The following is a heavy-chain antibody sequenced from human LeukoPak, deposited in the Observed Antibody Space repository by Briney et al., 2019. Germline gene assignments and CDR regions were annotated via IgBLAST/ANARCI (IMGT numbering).Heavy chain of an antibody. CDR2: IIPIFGTA. CDR3: ARFEGGDY. Sequence: SVKVSCKASGYTFTSYYMHWVRQAPGQGLEWMGGIIPIFGTANYAQKFQGRVTVTADESTSTAYMELSSLRSEDTAVYYCARFEGGDYWGQGTLVTVSS. CDR1: GYTFTSYY. V-gene: IGHV1-69*13. J-gene: IGHJ4*02.